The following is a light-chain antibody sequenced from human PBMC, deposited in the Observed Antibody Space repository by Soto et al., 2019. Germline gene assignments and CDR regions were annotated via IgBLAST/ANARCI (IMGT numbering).Light chain of an antibody. J-gene: IGLJ3*02. V-gene: IGLV2-11*01. CDR2: DVS. CDR1: SSDVGGYTY. Sequence: QSALTQPRSVSGSPRQSVTISCTGTSSDVGGYTYVSWYQQHPGKAPKLIIYDVSKRPTGVPDRFSGSKSGNTASLTISGLQAGDEADYYCCSYAGSYTYWVFGGGTKLTVL. CDR3: CSYAGSYTYWV.